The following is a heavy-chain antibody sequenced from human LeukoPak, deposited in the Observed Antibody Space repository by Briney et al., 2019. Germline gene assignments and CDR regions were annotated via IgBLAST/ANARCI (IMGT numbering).Heavy chain of an antibody. J-gene: IGHJ4*02. CDR2: MNPNSGNT. CDR1: GYTFTSYD. Sequence: GASVKVSCQASGYTFTSYDINWVRQATGQGLEWMGWMNPNSGNTGYAQKFQGRVTMTRNTSISTAYMELSSLRSEDTAVYYCARGPRVAATPYDYWGQGTLVTVSS. D-gene: IGHD2-15*01. V-gene: IGHV1-8*01. CDR3: ARGPRVAATPYDY.